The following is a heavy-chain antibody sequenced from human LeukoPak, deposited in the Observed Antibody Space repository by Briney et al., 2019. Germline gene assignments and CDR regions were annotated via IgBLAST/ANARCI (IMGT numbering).Heavy chain of an antibody. CDR3: ASRGSYGGGWFDP. D-gene: IGHD1-26*01. J-gene: IGHJ5*02. V-gene: IGHV3-21*01. Sequence: GVSLRLSCAASGLTFSGYSMNWVRQAPGKGLEWVSSISSSSSYIYYADSVKGRFTISRDNAKNSLYLQMNSLRAEDTAVYYCASRGSYGGGWFDPWGQGTLVTVSS. CDR1: GLTFSGYS. CDR2: ISSSSSYI.